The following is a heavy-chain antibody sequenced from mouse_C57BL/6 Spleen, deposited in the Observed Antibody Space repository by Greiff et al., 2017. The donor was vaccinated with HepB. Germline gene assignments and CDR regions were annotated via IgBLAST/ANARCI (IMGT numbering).Heavy chain of an antibody. CDR3: ARNGPYYGSSEFAY. V-gene: IGHV1-42*01. Sequence: EVQRVESGPELVKPGASVKISCKASGYSFTGYYMNWVKQSPEKSLEWIGEINPSTGGTTYNQKFKAKATLTVDKSSSTAYMQLKGLTSEDSAVYYCARNGPYYGSSEFAYWGQGTLVTVSA. D-gene: IGHD1-1*01. CDR1: GYSFTGYY. CDR2: INPSTGGT. J-gene: IGHJ3*01.